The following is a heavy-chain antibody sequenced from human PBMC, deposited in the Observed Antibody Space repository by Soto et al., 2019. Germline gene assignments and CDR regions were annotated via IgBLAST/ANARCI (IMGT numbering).Heavy chain of an antibody. V-gene: IGHV2-5*02. CDR1: GFSLSTSDVG. CDR3: AHSKYSRSSFDY. J-gene: IGHJ4*02. CDR2: IYWDDDK. D-gene: IGHD6-6*01. Sequence: SGPTLVNPTQTLTLTCTFSGFSLSTSDVGVGWIRQPPGKALEWLAIIYWDDDKRYSPSLKSRLTIAKDTSKNQVVLTVTNMDPVDTATYYCAHSKYSRSSFDYWGQGTLVTVSS.